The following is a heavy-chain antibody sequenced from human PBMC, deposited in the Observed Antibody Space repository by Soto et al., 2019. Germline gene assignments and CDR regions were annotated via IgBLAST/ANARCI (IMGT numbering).Heavy chain of an antibody. CDR2: ISYDGSDK. J-gene: IGHJ4*02. Sequence: GGSLRLSCAASGFTFYNYDMHWVRQAPGKGLEWVAVISYDGSDKYYADSVKGRFTISRNKSKSTLYLHMSSLRPEDTAVYYCAKPRQYQLLYYFDYWGQGTLVTVSS. CDR1: GFTFYNYD. V-gene: IGHV3-30*18. CDR3: AKPRQYQLLYYFDY. D-gene: IGHD2-2*01.